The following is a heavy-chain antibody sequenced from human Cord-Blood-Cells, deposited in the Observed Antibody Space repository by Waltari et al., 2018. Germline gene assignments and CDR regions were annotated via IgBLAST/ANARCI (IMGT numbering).Heavy chain of an antibody. V-gene: IGHV4-34*01. J-gene: IGHJ4*02. Sequence: QVQLQQWGAGLLKPPETLSLTCAVFGGSFSGYYWSWLRQPPGKGLEWIGEINHSGSTNYNPSLKSRVTISVDTSKNQFSLKLSSVTAADTAMYYCARGALNYYGSGSYYNYWGQGTLVTVSS. CDR3: ARGALNYYGSGSYYNY. D-gene: IGHD3-10*01. CDR2: INHSGST. CDR1: GGSFSGYY.